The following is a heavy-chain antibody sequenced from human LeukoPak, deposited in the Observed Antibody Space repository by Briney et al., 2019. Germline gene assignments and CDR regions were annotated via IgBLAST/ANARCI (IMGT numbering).Heavy chain of an antibody. D-gene: IGHD4-17*01. V-gene: IGHV3-30*02. CDR2: IRYDGNNK. CDR3: AKPSYSTTVTTGFDP. J-gene: IGHJ5*02. CDR1: GFTFSNYG. Sequence: PGGSLRLSCGASGFTFSNYGMLWVRQAPGKGLDWVAFIRYDGNNKLYADSVKGRFTISRDNSKNTLYLQMNSLRAEDTAVYYCAKPSYSTTVTTGFDPWGQGTLVTVSS.